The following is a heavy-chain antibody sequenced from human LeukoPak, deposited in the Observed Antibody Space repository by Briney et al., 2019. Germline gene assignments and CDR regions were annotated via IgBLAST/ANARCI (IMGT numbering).Heavy chain of an antibody. CDR1: GYSISSGYY. CDR3: AGRMKKNYYDSSGYGY. J-gene: IGHJ4*02. Sequence: QPSETLSLTCTVSGYSISSGYYWGWIRQPPGKGLEWIGSMYHSGSSYYNPSLKSRVTISVDTSKNQFSLKLSSVTAADTAVYYCAGRMKKNYYDSSGYGYWGQGTLVTVSS. CDR2: MYHSGSS. D-gene: IGHD3-22*01. V-gene: IGHV4-38-2*02.